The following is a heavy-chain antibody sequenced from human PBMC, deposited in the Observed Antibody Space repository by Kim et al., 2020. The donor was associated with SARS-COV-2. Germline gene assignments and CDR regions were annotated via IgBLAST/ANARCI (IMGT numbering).Heavy chain of an antibody. J-gene: IGHJ4*02. CDR1: GFTLSYHW. V-gene: IGHV3-7*01. Sequence: GGSLRLSCAASGFTLSYHWMSWVRQAPGKGPEWVAGIKPDGSEEFYVDSVKGRFTISRDNAKNSLYLQMNSLRAEDTSVYYCARDPFDSWGQGTLVTVSS. CDR2: IKPDGSEE. CDR3: ARDPFDS.